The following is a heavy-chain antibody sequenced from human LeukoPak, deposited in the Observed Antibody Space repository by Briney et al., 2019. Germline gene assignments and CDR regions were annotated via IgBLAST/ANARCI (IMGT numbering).Heavy chain of an antibody. CDR3: AKDSGSYYFDY. CDR1: GFTFSSYG. CDR2: ISGSGGST. D-gene: IGHD1-26*01. J-gene: IGHJ4*02. Sequence: GGSLRLSCAASGFTFSSYGKSWVRQAPGKGLEWVSAISGSGGSTYYADSVKGRFTISRDNSKNTLYLQMNSLRAEDTAVYYCAKDSGSYYFDYWGQGTLVTVSS. V-gene: IGHV3-23*01.